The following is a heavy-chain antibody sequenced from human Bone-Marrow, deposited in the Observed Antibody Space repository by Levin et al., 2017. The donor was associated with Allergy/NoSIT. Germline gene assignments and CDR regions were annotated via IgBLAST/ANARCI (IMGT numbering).Heavy chain of an antibody. CDR3: ARVNRWDVFSIYYYGMDV. Sequence: PSETLSLTCSVSGGALSDYYWTWIRQTPGKGLQWIGYIHDSGSTDYSPSLKSRLTISLDTSKNQFSLNLKSVTAADTAVYYCARVNRWDVFSIYYYGMDVWGQGTTVTVSS. V-gene: IGHV4-59*01. D-gene: IGHD3/OR15-3a*01. CDR2: IHDSGST. J-gene: IGHJ6*02. CDR1: GGALSDYY.